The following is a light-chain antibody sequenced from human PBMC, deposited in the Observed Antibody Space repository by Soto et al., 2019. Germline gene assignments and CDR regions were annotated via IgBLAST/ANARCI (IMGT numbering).Light chain of an antibody. Sequence: DIQMTQSPPTLSASVGDRVTITCRASQSISSWVAWFQQKPGKAPKLLIYDASNLQSGVPSRFSGSGSGTEFTLTISSLQPDDFATYYCQQSNSYSVTFGQGTKV. CDR2: DAS. CDR1: QSISSW. CDR3: QQSNSYSVT. J-gene: IGKJ1*01. V-gene: IGKV1-5*01.